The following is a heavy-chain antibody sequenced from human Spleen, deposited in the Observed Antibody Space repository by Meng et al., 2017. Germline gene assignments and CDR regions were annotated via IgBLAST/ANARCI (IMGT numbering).Heavy chain of an antibody. J-gene: IGHJ4*02. V-gene: IGHV3-48*03. CDR3: ARTLSVTTTMVSH. D-gene: IGHD5-18*01. Sequence: GESLKISCAASGFTFSSYEMNWVRQAPGKGLEWVSHISSSGRTIYYADSVKGRFTISRDNAKNSLYLQMNSLRAEDTAVYYCARTLSVTTTMVSHWGQGTLVTVSS. CDR1: GFTFSSYE. CDR2: ISSSGRTI.